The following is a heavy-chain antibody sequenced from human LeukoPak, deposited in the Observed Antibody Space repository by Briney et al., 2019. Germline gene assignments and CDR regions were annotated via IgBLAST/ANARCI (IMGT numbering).Heavy chain of an antibody. Sequence: GGSLRLSCAASGFTFSSYWMSWVRQAPGKGLEWVAVISNDGSNKYYADSVRGRFTISRDNSKNTLYLHMNSLRAEDTAVYYCARDGVTVTSFYYFDCWGQGTLVTVSS. CDR1: GFTFSSYW. CDR3: ARDGVTVTSFYYFDC. V-gene: IGHV3-30*03. D-gene: IGHD4-11*01. J-gene: IGHJ4*02. CDR2: ISNDGSNK.